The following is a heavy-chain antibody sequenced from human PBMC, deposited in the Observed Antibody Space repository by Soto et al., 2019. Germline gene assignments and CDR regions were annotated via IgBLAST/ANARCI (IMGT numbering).Heavy chain of an antibody. CDR2: VSGTAGGT. CDR3: AKEIVKYYYSGSGTYFDA. CDR1: GFTFSNFA. V-gene: IGHV3-23*01. D-gene: IGHD2-15*01. Sequence: GGSLRLSCAASGFTFSNFAMSWVRQAPGKGLEWVSGVSGTAGGTYYADSVKGLFTISRDNSKNTIYLQMSSLRPEDSAVYYCAKEIVKYYYSGSGTYFDAWGRGTLVTVSS. J-gene: IGHJ4*02.